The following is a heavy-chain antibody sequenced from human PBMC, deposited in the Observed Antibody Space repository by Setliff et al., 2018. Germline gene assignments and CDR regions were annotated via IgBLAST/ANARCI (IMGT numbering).Heavy chain of an antibody. J-gene: IGHJ6*03. CDR3: AKCGGDHCCPLNYCQYMDV. D-gene: IGHD2-21*02. CDR2: ISGSGGST. V-gene: IGHV3-23*01. CDR1: GFTFSSYA. Sequence: SGGSLRLSCAASGFTFSSYAMSWVRQAPGKGLEWVSAISGSGGSTYYAYSVKGRFTISRDNAKNTLYLQMNSLRDEGTAVYYCAKCGGDHCCPLNYCQYMDVWGKGTTVTVSS.